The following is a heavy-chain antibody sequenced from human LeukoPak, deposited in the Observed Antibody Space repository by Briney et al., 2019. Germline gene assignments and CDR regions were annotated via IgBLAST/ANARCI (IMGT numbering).Heavy chain of an antibody. Sequence: PSQTLCLSRTLSGGSISSSSYYWGWIRPPPGKGLEWIGSISYSGSTYSTPSLKSRVTISVDTSKNQFSLKLSSVTAADTAVYYCARSTFSYYYDSSGYYHGPFDYWGQGTLVTVSS. CDR1: GGSISSSSYY. J-gene: IGHJ4*02. V-gene: IGHV4-39*01. D-gene: IGHD3-22*01. CDR2: ISYSGST. CDR3: ARSTFSYYYDSSGYYHGPFDY.